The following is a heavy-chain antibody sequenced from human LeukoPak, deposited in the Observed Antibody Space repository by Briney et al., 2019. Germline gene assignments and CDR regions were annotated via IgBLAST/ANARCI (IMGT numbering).Heavy chain of an antibody. D-gene: IGHD3-22*01. Sequence: SGGSLRLSCAASGFTFSSYSMNWVRQAPGKGLEWISYISSSSGTIYYADSVKGRFTISRDNAKNSLYLQMNSLRDEDTAVYYCAREAVYYDSSGYYHGYFDSWGQGTLVTVSS. J-gene: IGHJ4*02. CDR1: GFTFSSYS. CDR3: AREAVYYDSSGYYHGYFDS. V-gene: IGHV3-48*02. CDR2: ISSSSGTI.